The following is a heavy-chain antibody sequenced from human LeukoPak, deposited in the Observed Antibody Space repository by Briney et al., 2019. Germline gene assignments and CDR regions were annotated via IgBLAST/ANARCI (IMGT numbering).Heavy chain of an antibody. J-gene: IGHJ4*02. V-gene: IGHV3-64*04. CDR1: GFPFNKYA. CDR3: AKAGYYDSSVYSDY. D-gene: IGHD3-22*01. Sequence: GGSLRLSCSASGFPFNKYAVHWVRQAPGKGLEYVSGININGGSTYYADSVKGRFTISRDNSKNTLYLQMNSLRAADTAVYYCAKAGYYDSSVYSDYWGQGTLVTVSS. CDR2: ININGGST.